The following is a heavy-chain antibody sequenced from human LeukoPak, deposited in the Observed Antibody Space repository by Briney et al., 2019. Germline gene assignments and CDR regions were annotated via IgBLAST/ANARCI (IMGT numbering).Heavy chain of an antibody. CDR2: MNPNSGNT. CDR1: GYTFTSYG. J-gene: IGHJ4*02. Sequence: ASVKVSCKASGYTFTSYGINWVRQAPGQGLEWMGWMNPNSGNTGYAQKFQGRVTITRNTSISTAYMELSSLRSEDTAVYYCARGGSVRFLEWLYAFDYWGQGTLVTVSS. CDR3: ARGGSVRFLEWLYAFDY. D-gene: IGHD3-3*01. V-gene: IGHV1-8*03.